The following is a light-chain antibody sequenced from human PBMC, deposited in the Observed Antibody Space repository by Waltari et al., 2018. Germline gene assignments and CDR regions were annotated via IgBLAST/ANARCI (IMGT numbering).Light chain of an antibody. CDR3: QQYYSYPRT. CDR2: ASS. V-gene: IGKV1-8*01. CDR1: QGISSY. J-gene: IGKJ1*01. Sequence: AIRMTQSPSSFSASTGDRVSITCRASQGISSYLAWYQQKPGKAPKLLIYASSTLQSGVPSRFIGSGSGTDFTLTISCLQSEDFGTYYCQQYYSYPRTFGQGTRVELK.